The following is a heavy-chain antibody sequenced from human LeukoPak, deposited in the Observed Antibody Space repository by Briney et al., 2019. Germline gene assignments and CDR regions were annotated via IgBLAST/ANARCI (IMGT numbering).Heavy chain of an antibody. CDR2: IYYSGST. Sequence: SETLSLTCTVSGGSLSSSSYYWGWIRQPPGKGLEWIGSIYYSGSTNYNPSLKSRVTISVDKSKNQFSLKLSSVTAADTAVYYCARTFGDQGDYWGQGTLVTVSS. CDR3: ARTFGDQGDY. CDR1: GGSLSSSSYY. V-gene: IGHV4-39*07. D-gene: IGHD4-17*01. J-gene: IGHJ4*02.